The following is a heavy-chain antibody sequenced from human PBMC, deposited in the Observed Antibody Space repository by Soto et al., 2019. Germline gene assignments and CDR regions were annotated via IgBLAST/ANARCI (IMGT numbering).Heavy chain of an antibody. CDR2: IWYDGSNK. J-gene: IGHJ6*02. Sequence: QVQLVESGGGVVQPGRSLRLSCAASGFTFSSYGMHWVRQAPGKGLEWVAVIWYDGSNKYYADSVKGRFAISRDNSKKTLYLQMKSLRAGDTDVYYCEREDYYDILTGYYNGYYYGMDVWGQGTTVTVSS. CDR3: EREDYYDILTGYYNGYYYGMDV. V-gene: IGHV3-33*01. CDR1: GFTFSSYG. D-gene: IGHD3-9*01.